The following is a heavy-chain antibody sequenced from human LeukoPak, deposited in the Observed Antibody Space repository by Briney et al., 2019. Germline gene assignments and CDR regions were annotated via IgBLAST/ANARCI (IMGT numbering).Heavy chain of an antibody. CDR1: GFTFSNAW. J-gene: IGHJ3*02. CDR2: IQSKTDRGTT. Sequence: PGGSLRLSCAASGFTFSNAWMSWVRQAPGRGLEWVGRIQSKTDRGTTDCAAPVKGRFTISRHDSKNTLYLQMNSLKTEDTSVYYCTTGSIAAAGTSGAFDIWGQGTMVTVSS. D-gene: IGHD6-13*01. CDR3: TTGSIAAAGTSGAFDI. V-gene: IGHV3-15*01.